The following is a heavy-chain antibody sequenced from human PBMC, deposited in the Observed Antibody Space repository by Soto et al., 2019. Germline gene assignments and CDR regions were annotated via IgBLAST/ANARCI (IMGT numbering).Heavy chain of an antibody. D-gene: IGHD3-22*01. V-gene: IGHV5-10-1*01. CDR1: VYRFTTDL. CDR2: IYPGDSHT. CDR3: ARPDSSGYSPGGDGFQI. J-gene: IGHJ3*02. Sequence: GESLKISCKGSVYRFTTDLINRVRQMPGKGLEWMGKIYPGDSHTINSPSFQGRVTTSADKSINTAYLQWSSLKASDTGMYYCARPDSSGYSPGGDGFQIWGQGTMVTVSS.